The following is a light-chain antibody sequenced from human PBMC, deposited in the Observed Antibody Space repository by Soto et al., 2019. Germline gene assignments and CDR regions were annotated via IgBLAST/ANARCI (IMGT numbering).Light chain of an antibody. CDR2: DAS. V-gene: IGKV3-20*01. J-gene: IGKJ1*01. CDR3: QQYGGSPRT. CDR1: QSVSDSS. Sequence: EIVLTQSPGTLSLSPGERATLSCRASQSVSDSSIAWYQQTPGQPPRLLIYDASSRATGIPGRFSGSGSGTDFTLTISRLEPEDFAVYYCQQYGGSPRTFGQGTKVDIK.